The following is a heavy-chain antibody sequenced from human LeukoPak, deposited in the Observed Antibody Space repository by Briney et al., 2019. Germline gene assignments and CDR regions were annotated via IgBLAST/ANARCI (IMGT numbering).Heavy chain of an antibody. D-gene: IGHD3-22*01. CDR3: ARAPSEIGGYYPEYFRY. V-gene: IGHV3-74*01. CDR1: GFTFSSYW. Sequence: PGGSLRLSCAASGFTFSSYWMHWVRQAPGKGLVWVSRIKSDGSTNYADSVKGRFTISRDNAKNTVSLQMNSLRAEDTGVYYCARAPSEIGGYYPEYFRYWDQGTLVTVSS. J-gene: IGHJ1*01. CDR2: IKSDGST.